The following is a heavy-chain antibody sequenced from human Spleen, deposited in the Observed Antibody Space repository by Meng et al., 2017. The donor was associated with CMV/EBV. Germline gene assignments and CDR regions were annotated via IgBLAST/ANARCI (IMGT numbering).Heavy chain of an antibody. CDR1: GGSVSSGSYY. CDR2: ISYIGST. CDR3: ARDILERNAFDM. J-gene: IGHJ3*02. D-gene: IGHD1-1*01. V-gene: IGHV4-61*01. Sequence: SETLSLTCTVSGGSVSSGSYYWSWLRQPPGKGLEWIGYISYIGSTNYNPSLKSRVTISVDTSKNQFSLKLSSVTAADTAIFYCARDILERNAFDMWGQGKMVTVSS.